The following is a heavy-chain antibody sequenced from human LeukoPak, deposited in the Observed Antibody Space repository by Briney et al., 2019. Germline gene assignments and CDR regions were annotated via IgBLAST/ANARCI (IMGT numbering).Heavy chain of an antibody. CDR1: GGSFSGYY. Sequence: SETLSLTCAVYGGSFSGYYWSWIRQPPGKGLEWIGEINHSGSTNYNPSLKSRVTISVDTSKNQFSLELSSVTAADTAVYYCASRPITMVRGVIISDRNLDYWGQGTLVTVSS. CDR2: INHSGST. CDR3: ASRPITMVRGVIISDRNLDY. D-gene: IGHD3-10*01. J-gene: IGHJ4*02. V-gene: IGHV4-34*01.